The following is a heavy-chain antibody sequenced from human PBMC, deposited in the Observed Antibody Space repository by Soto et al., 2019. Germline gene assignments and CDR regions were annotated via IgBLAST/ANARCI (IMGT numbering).Heavy chain of an antibody. CDR2: IYWNDDK. V-gene: IGHV2-5*01. J-gene: IGHJ3*02. D-gene: IGHD3-22*01. Sequence: SGPTLENPTQTLALTCTFSGFSLSTSGVGVGWIRQPPGKALEWLALIYWNDDKRYSPSLKSRLTITKDTSKNQVVLTMTNMDPVDTATYYCAHIPNYYDSSGPGAFDIWGQGTMVTVSS. CDR3: AHIPNYYDSSGPGAFDI. CDR1: GFSLSTSGVG.